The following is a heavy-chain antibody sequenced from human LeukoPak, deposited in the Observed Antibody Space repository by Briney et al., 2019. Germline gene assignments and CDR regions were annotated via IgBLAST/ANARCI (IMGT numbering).Heavy chain of an antibody. Sequence: PSETLSLTCTVSGGSISSYYWSWVRQPPGKGLEWIGYVYYSGSTNYNPSLKSRVTISLDMSKNQFSLKLSSVTAADTAVYYCARGGTVTNFGYWGQGTLVTVSS. D-gene: IGHD4-17*01. J-gene: IGHJ4*02. V-gene: IGHV4-59*01. CDR1: GGSISSYY. CDR2: VYYSGST. CDR3: ARGGTVTNFGY.